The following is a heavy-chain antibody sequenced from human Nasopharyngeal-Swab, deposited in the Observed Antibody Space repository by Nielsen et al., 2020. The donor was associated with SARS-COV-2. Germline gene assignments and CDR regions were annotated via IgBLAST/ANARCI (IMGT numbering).Heavy chain of an antibody. CDR1: GGSISSSSYY. CDR3: ARLSNWYFDL. V-gene: IGHV4-39*01. J-gene: IGHJ2*01. CDR2: IYYSGST. Sequence: GSLRLSCTVSGGSISSSSYYWGWIRQPPGKGLEWIGSIYYSGSTYYNPSLKSRVTTSVDTSKNQFSLKLSSVTAADTAVYYCARLSNWYFDLWGRGTLVTVSS.